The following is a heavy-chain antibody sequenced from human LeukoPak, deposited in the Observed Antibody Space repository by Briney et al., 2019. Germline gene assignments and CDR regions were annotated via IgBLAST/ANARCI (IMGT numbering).Heavy chain of an antibody. CDR2: INPYSGGT. Sequence: ASVKVSRKASGYTFIDYYIHWVRQAPGQGLEWMGWINPYSGGTNYAQKFQGRVTMTGDTSISTTYMELSSLRSDDTAVYYCARAYGDNSIDHFQHWGQGTLVTVSS. D-gene: IGHD4-23*01. V-gene: IGHV1-2*02. CDR3: ARAYGDNSIDHFQH. CDR1: GYTFIDYY. J-gene: IGHJ1*01.